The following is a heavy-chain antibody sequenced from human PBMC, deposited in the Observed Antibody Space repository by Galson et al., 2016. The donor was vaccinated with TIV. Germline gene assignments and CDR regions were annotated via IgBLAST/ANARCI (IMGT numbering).Heavy chain of an antibody. D-gene: IGHD6-13*01. CDR3: ARVSSWYYVDF. CDR2: IKEDGSEK. V-gene: IGHV3-7*01. CDR1: GFIFGDYW. J-gene: IGHJ4*02. Sequence: SLRLSCAASGFIFGDYWMSWVRQAPGKGLEWVANIKEDGSEKYYVDSVTGRFTVSRDNAKESLFLRMDSLRVGDTAVYYCARVSSWYYVDFWGQGTLITVSS.